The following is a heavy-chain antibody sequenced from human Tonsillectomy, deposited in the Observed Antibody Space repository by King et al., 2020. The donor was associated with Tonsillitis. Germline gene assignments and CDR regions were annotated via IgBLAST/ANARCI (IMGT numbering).Heavy chain of an antibody. CDR1: GFTFSNYG. CDR2: ISYDGSSK. D-gene: IGHD6-13*01. V-gene: IGHV3-30*18. J-gene: IGHJ6*02. Sequence: VQLVESGGGVVQPGRSLRLSCAASGFTFSNYGMHWVRQAPGKGLEWGAVISYDGSSKYYADSVKGRFTISRDYSQNTLYLQMTSLRAQDTGVFYRAKGIRNSSKWFYYYYYYGMDVWGQGTPVTVSS. CDR3: AKGIRNSSKWFYYYYYYGMDV.